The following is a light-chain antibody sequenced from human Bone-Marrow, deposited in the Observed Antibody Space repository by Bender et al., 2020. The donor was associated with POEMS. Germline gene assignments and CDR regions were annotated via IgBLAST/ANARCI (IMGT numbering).Light chain of an antibody. Sequence: QSALTQPASVSGSPGQSITISCTGSSSDIGTHKSVSWYQQHPGKAPKLIMFDVSSRPWGVSDRFSGSIDSSSNSASLTISGLKTEDEADYFCQSYSSDSLWVFGGGTKLTVL. CDR3: QSYSSDSLWV. V-gene: IGLV2-14*03. CDR1: SSDIGTHKS. J-gene: IGLJ3*02. CDR2: DVS.